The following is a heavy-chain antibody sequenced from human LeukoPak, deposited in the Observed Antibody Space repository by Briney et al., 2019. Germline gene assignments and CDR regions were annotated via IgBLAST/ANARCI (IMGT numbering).Heavy chain of an antibody. CDR1: GYTFTNYD. Sequence: ASVKVSCKTSGYTFTNYDINWVRQATGQGLEWMGWMSPNSGNTAYAQKFQGRVTMTRNTSISTAYMELSSLRSEDTAVYYCARDYLYGGYIGGYWGQGTLVTVSS. D-gene: IGHD6-25*01. J-gene: IGHJ4*02. CDR3: ARDYLYGGYIGGY. V-gene: IGHV1-8*01. CDR2: MSPNSGNT.